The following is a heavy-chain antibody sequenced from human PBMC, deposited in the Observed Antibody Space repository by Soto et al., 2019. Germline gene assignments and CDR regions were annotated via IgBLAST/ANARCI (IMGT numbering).Heavy chain of an antibody. CDR3: ARGKSSDAYNPLGY. CDR1: GFNVSNYY. Sequence: GPLGLSCEASGFNVSNYYMSWVRQAPGRGLEWVSVIYTAGPTYYADSVKGRFTISIDESKNSLFLQMDNLRAEDTVTYFCARGKSSDAYNPLGYWGPGTPVTV. V-gene: IGHV3-53*01. CDR2: IYTAGPT. J-gene: IGHJ4*02. D-gene: IGHD1-1*01.